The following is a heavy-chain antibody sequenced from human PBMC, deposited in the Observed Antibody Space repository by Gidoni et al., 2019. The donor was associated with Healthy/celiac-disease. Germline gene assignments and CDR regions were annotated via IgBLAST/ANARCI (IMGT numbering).Heavy chain of an antibody. D-gene: IGHD5-18*01. CDR1: GFTFSSYA. CDR3: AKWKTAMVPIFDY. J-gene: IGHJ4*02. CDR2: ISGSGGST. Sequence: EVQLLESGGGLVQPGGSLRLSCAASGFTFSSYAMSWARQAPGKGLEWVSAISGSGGSTYYADAVKGRFTISRDNSKNTLYLQMNSLRAEDTAVYYCAKWKTAMVPIFDYWGQGTLVTVSS. V-gene: IGHV3-23*01.